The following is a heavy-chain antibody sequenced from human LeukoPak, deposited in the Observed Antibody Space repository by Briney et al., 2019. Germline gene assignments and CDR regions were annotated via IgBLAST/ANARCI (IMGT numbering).Heavy chain of an antibody. CDR3: ARDYGGKFDY. D-gene: IGHD4-23*01. V-gene: IGHV4-59*01. CDR2: IYSRGNT. J-gene: IGHJ4*02. Sequence: PSETLSLTCAVYGGSFSGYYWSWIRQPPGKGLEWIGYIYSRGNTNYNPSLKSRVTISVDTSKNQFSLKLSSVTAADTAVYYCARDYGGKFDYWGRGTLVTVSS. CDR1: GGSFSGYY.